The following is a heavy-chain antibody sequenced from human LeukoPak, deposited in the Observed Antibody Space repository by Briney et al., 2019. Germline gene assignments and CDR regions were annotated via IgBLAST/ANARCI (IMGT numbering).Heavy chain of an antibody. CDR2: IFQSGIT. CDR1: GGSISSSNW. Sequence: SGTLSLTCAVSGGSISSSNWWSWVRQPPGKGLEWIGEIFQSGITNYNPSLKSRVTISLDKSKNQFSLKLSSVTAADTAVYYCAGMENSSGWYERYIQHWGQGTLVTVSS. V-gene: IGHV4-4*02. J-gene: IGHJ1*01. CDR3: AGMENSSGWYERYIQH. D-gene: IGHD6-19*01.